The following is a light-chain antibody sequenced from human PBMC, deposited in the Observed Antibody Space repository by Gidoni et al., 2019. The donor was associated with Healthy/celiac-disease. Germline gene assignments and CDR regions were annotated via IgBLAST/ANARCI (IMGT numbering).Light chain of an antibody. Sequence: DIQMTQSPSSLSASVGDRVTITCLASQSISSYLNWYQQKPGKAPKLLIYAASSLQSGVPSRFSGSGSGTGFTLTISSLQPEDFATYYCQQSYSTPRTFGQGTKVEIK. V-gene: IGKV1-39*01. CDR3: QQSYSTPRT. CDR2: AAS. CDR1: QSISSY. J-gene: IGKJ1*01.